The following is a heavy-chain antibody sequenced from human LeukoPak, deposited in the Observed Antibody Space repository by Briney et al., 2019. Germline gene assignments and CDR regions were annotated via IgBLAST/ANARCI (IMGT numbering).Heavy chain of an antibody. CDR1: GGSISSYY. D-gene: IGHD6-19*01. J-gene: IGHJ5*02. Sequence: SETLSLTCTVSGGSISSYYRSWIRQPPGKGLEWIGYIYYSGSTNYNPSLKSRVTISVDTSKNQFSLKLSSVTAADTAVYYCARERAVAGTGDWFDPWGQGTLVTVSS. CDR3: ARERAVAGTGDWFDP. V-gene: IGHV4-59*01. CDR2: IYYSGST.